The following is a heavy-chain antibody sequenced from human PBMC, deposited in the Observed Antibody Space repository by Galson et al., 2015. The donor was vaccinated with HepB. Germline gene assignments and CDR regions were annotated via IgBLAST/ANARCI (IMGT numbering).Heavy chain of an antibody. CDR3: ARDPYYGSGSYYMDV. J-gene: IGHJ6*03. D-gene: IGHD3-10*01. V-gene: IGHV3-33*01. CDR1: GFTFSSYG. CDR2: IWYDGSNK. Sequence: SLRLSCAASGFTFSSYGMHWVRQAPGKGLEWVAVIWYDGSNKYYADSVKGRFTISRDNSKNTLYLQMNSLRAEDTAVYYCARDPYYGSGSYYMDVWGKGTTVTVSS.